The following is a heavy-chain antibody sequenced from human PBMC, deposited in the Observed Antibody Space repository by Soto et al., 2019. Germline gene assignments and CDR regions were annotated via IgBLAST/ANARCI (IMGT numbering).Heavy chain of an antibody. J-gene: IGHJ4*02. V-gene: IGHV3-7*01. CDR1: GFTFSSYW. Sequence: PGGSLRRSCAASGFTFSSYWMSWVRQAPGKGLEWVANIKQDGSEKYYVDSVRGRFTISRDNAKNSLYLQMNSLRAEDTAVYYCARAVSYCSGSYYNDYWGQGTLVTVSS. CDR3: ARAVSYCSGSYYNDY. D-gene: IGHD3-10*01. CDR2: IKQDGSEK.